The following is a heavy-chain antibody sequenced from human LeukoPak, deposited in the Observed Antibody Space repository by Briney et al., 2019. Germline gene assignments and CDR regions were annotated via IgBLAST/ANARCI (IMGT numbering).Heavy chain of an antibody. D-gene: IGHD1-26*01. J-gene: IGHJ4*02. Sequence: SETLSLTCTVSGGSISSHYWSWIRQPPGKGLEWIGYIYYSGSTNYNPSLKSRVTISVDTSKNQFSLKLSSVTAAETAVYFCTRDREHGTQDSWGQGTLVTVS. CDR3: TRDREHGTQDS. CDR1: GGSISSHY. CDR2: IYYSGST. V-gene: IGHV4-59*11.